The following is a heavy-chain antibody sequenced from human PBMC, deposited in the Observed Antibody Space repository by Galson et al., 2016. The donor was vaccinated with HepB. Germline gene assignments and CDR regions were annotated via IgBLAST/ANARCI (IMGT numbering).Heavy chain of an antibody. V-gene: IGHV3-15*07. D-gene: IGHD6-13*01. CDR1: GFPFTKAW. CDR3: TTKGGISWPPY. Sequence: SLRLSCAASGFPFTKAWMNWVRQAPGKGLEWVGQIKSRTDGGTTEYGAPVNGRFTISRDDSENTVYLQMNNLKTDDTAAYYCTTKGGISWPPYWGQGTLVIVSS. CDR2: IKSRTDGGTT. J-gene: IGHJ4*02.